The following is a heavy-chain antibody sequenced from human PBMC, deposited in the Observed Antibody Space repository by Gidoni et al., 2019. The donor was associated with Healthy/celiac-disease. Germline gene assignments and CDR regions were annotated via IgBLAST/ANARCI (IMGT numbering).Heavy chain of an antibody. Sequence: EVQLVESGGGLVQPGGSLRLSCAASGFTFSSYAMSWVRQAPGKGLEWVSAISGSGGSTYYADSVKGRFTISRDNSKNTLYLQMNSLRAEDTAVYYCAKDLNDFWSGYLYYYYYYGMDVWGQGTTVTVSS. V-gene: IGHV3-23*04. CDR2: ISGSGGST. CDR1: GFTFSSYA. D-gene: IGHD3-3*01. CDR3: AKDLNDFWSGYLYYYYYYGMDV. J-gene: IGHJ6*02.